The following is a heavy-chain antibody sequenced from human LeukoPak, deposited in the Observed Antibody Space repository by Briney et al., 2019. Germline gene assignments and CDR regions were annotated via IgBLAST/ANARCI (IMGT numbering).Heavy chain of an antibody. V-gene: IGHV3-30-3*01. D-gene: IGHD2-2*01. J-gene: IGHJ6*03. CDR2: ISYDGSNK. CDR3: AKVDYCSSTSCRLYYYYYYMDV. CDR1: GFTFSSYA. Sequence: GGSLRLSCAASGFTFSSYAMHWVRQAPGKGLEWVAVISYDGSNKYYADSVKGRFTISRDNSKNTLYLQMNSLRAEDTAVYYCAKVDYCSSTSCRLYYYYYYMDVWGKGTTVTVSS.